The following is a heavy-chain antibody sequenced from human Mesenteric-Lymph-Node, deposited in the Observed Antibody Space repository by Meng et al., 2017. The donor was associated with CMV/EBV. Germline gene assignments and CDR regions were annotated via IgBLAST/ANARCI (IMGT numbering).Heavy chain of an antibody. CDR1: GGSFSGCY. D-gene: IGHD4-23*01. CDR3: ARHQRWLKSEGGFNY. V-gene: IGHV4-34*01. Sequence: QVRLQQWGSGLFNTSGPLSLTCAVYGGSFSGCYWSWIRQPPGKGLEWIGEINHMGSTNYTPSLKSRVTISVDTSKNQFSLKLSSVSAADTAVYYCARHQRWLKSEGGFNYWGQGTLVTVSS. J-gene: IGHJ4*02. CDR2: INHMGST.